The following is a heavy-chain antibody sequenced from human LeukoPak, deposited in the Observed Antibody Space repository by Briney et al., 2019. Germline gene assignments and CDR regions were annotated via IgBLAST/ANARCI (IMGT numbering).Heavy chain of an antibody. Sequence: GASVKVSCKASGYTFTNYGITWVRQAPGQGLEWMGWINPNSGGTDYAQKFQGRVTMTRDTSISTAYMELSRLRSDDTAVYYCARDLRWEAAGTTTIPGYWGQGALVTVSS. CDR2: INPNSGGT. CDR3: ARDLRWEAAGTTTIPGY. J-gene: IGHJ4*02. CDR1: GYTFTNYG. D-gene: IGHD6-13*01. V-gene: IGHV1-2*02.